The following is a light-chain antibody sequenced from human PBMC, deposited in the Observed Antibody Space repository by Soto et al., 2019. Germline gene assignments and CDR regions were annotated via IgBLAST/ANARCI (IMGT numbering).Light chain of an antibody. Sequence: QSVLTQPPSASGTAGQRVTISCSGSTSNIGSNTVNWYQQLPGTAPKTLIYSNVNRPSGVPERFSGSNSGTSASLAISGLQAEDEADYYCQCYDARLGGSGLFGGGTKVTVL. CDR3: QCYDARLGGSGL. J-gene: IGLJ2*01. CDR2: SNV. CDR1: TSNIGSNT. V-gene: IGLV1-44*01.